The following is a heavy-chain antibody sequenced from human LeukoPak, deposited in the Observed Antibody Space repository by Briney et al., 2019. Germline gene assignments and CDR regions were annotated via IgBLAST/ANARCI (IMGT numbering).Heavy chain of an antibody. V-gene: IGHV4-39*01. CDR2: IYYSGST. CDR1: GGSISSSSYY. Sequence: SETLSLTGTVSGGSISSSSYYWGWIRQPPGKGLEWIGSIYYSGSTYYNPSLKSRVTISVDTSKNQFSLKLSSVTAADTAVYYCARLSTYYDFWSGYYIFDYWGQGTLVTVSS. J-gene: IGHJ4*02. D-gene: IGHD3-3*01. CDR3: ARLSTYYDFWSGYYIFDY.